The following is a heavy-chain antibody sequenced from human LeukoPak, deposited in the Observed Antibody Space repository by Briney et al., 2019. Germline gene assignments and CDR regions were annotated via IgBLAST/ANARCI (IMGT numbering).Heavy chain of an antibody. D-gene: IGHD5-24*01. CDR1: GGSISSGGYY. V-gene: IGHV4-31*03. CDR2: IYYSGST. CDR3: ARGEMATTLFYMDV. Sequence: SQTLSLTCTVSGGSISSGGYYWSWIRQHPGKGLEWIGYIYYSGSTYYNPSLKSRVTISVDTSKNQFSLKLSSVTAADTAVYYCARGEMATTLFYMDVWGKGTTVTVSS. J-gene: IGHJ6*03.